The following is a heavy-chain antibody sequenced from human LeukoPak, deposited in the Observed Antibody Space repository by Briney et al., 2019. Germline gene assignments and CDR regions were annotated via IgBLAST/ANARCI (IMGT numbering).Heavy chain of an antibody. J-gene: IGHJ4*02. CDR3: AREISGSYYY. V-gene: IGHV1-2*02. CDR1: GYTFTGYY. CDR2: IHPKSGGT. D-gene: IGHD1-26*01. Sequence: VSVKVSCKASGYTFTGYYIHWVRQAPGQGLEWMGRIHPKSGGTNYAQKFQDRVTMTRDTSISTAYMELSRLISDDTAVYYCAREISGSYYYWGQGTLVTVSS.